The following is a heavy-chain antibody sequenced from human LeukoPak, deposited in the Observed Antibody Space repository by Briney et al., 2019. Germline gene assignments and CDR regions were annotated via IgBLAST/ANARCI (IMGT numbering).Heavy chain of an antibody. D-gene: IGHD3-22*01. CDR3: TTDIGDYDSSGYYYTDY. CDR1: GFTFSNAW. CDR2: IKSKTDGGTT. J-gene: IGHJ4*02. Sequence: GGSLRLSCAASGFTFSNAWMSWVRQAPGKGLEWVGRIKSKTDGGTTDYAAPVKGRFTISRDGSKNTLYLQMNSLKTEDTAVYYCTTDIGDYDSSGYYYTDYWGQGTLVTVSS. V-gene: IGHV3-15*01.